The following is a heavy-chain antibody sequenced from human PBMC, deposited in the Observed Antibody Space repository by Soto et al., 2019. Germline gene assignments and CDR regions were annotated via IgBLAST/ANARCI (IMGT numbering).Heavy chain of an antibody. CDR2: ISYDGSNK. V-gene: IGHV3-30*03. J-gene: IGHJ6*02. D-gene: IGHD2-15*01. CDR3: ARDLAVENYYYYGLDV. CDR1: GFTFSSYG. Sequence: GGSLRLSCAASGFTFSSYGMHWVRQAPGKGLEWVAVISYDGSNKNYADSVKGRFTISRDNSKNTQYLQMNSLRAEDTAVYYCARDLAVENYYYYGLDVWSQGTTVTVSS.